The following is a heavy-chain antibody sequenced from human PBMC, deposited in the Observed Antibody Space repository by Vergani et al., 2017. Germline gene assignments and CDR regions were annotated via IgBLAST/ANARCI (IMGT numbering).Heavy chain of an antibody. D-gene: IGHD3-3*01. Sequence: QVQLQESGPGLVKPSETLSLTCTVSGGSVSSGSYYWSWIRQPAGKGLEWIGYIYYSGSTNYNPSLKSRVTISVDTSKNQFSLQLSSVTAADTAVYYCARVPNEFWSGYSDAFDIWGQGTMVTVSS. V-gene: IGHV4-61*10. CDR3: ARVPNEFWSGYSDAFDI. J-gene: IGHJ3*02. CDR1: GGSVSSGSYY. CDR2: IYYSGST.